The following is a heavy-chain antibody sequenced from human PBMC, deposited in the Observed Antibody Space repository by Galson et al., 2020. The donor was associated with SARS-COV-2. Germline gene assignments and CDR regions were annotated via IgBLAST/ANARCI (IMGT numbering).Heavy chain of an antibody. Sequence: SETLSLTCAVSGYSISSGYYWGWIRQPPGKGLEWIGSIYHSGSTYYNPSLKSRVTISVDTSKNQFSLRLSSVTAADTAVYYCVRGAEERRIIVVVPYYYTYVDVWGGGTAVTVSS. V-gene: IGHV4-38-2*01. CDR2: IYHSGST. J-gene: IGHJ6*03. D-gene: IGHD2-2*01. CDR1: GYSISSGYY. CDR3: VRGAEERRIIVVVPYYYTYVDV.